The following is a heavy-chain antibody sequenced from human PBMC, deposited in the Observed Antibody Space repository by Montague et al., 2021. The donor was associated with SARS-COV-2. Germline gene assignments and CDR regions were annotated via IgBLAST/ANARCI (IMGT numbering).Heavy chain of an antibody. Sequence: SETPSLTCTVSGGSISSYYWSWIRQPPGKGLEWIGYIYYSGSTNYNPSLKSRVTISVDTSKNQFSLKLSSVTAADTAVYYCARDSHYYDSSGHFDYWGQGTLVTVSS. J-gene: IGHJ4*02. CDR3: ARDSHYYDSSGHFDY. CDR1: GGSISSYY. D-gene: IGHD3-22*01. V-gene: IGHV4-59*13. CDR2: IYYSGST.